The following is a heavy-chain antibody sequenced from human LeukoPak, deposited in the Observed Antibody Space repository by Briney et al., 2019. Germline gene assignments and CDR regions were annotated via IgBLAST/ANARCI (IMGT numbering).Heavy chain of an antibody. J-gene: IGHJ5*02. Sequence: SETLSLTCTVSGDSISTYYWSWIRQPPGKGLEWIGYIYYRVTSDYNPSLKSRVTMSVDMSTRQISLKLSSVTAADTAVYYCARDSPDCGSTTCYKDWFDPWGQGTLVTVSS. CDR2: IYYRVTS. D-gene: IGHD2-2*02. CDR1: GDSISTYY. V-gene: IGHV4-59*01. CDR3: ARDSPDCGSTTCYKDWFDP.